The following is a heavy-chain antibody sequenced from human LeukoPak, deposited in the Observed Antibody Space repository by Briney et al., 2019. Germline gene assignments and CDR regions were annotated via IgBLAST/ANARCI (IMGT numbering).Heavy chain of an antibody. V-gene: IGHV1-69*05. J-gene: IGHJ4*02. CDR3: ARDLDYFDY. CDR2: IIPIFGTA. Sequence: GASVKVSCKASGGTFTSYAISWVRQAPGQGLEWMGRIIPIFGTANYAQKFQGRVTITTDESTSTAYMELRSLRSEATAVYNCARDLDYFDYCGQATLGTVSS. CDR1: GGTFTSYA.